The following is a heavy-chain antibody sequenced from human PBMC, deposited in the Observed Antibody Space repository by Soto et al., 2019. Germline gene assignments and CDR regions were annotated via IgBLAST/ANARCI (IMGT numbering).Heavy chain of an antibody. J-gene: IGHJ4*02. CDR2: IHPSGGST. D-gene: IGHD5-18*01. V-gene: IGHV1-46*01. Sequence: ASVKVSCKASWYTFTSYCMHWVRQAPGQGLERMGIIHPSGGSTSYAQQFQGRVTMTRDTSTSTVYMELSSLRSEETAVYYCARAHTALGTSAWYWGQGTLVTVSS. CDR3: ARAHTALGTSAWY. CDR1: WYTFTSYC.